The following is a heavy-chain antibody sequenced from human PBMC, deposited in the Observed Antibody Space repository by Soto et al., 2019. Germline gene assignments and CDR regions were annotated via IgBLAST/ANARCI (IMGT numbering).Heavy chain of an antibody. D-gene: IGHD3-3*01. J-gene: IGHJ6*02. CDR1: GGSISSCY. CDR2: ICYSGST. CDR3: ARDAPRDFWSGYYYYGMDV. V-gene: IGHV4-59*01. Sequence: KTSETLSLTCTVSGGSISSCYWSWIRQPPGKGLEWIGYICYSGSTNYNPSLKSRVTISVDTSKNQFSLKLSSVTAADTAVYYCARDAPRDFWSGYYYYGMDVWGQGTTVTVSS.